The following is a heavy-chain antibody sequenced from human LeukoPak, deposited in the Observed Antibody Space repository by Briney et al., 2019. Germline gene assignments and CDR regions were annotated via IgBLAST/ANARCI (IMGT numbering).Heavy chain of an antibody. Sequence: SETLSLTCAVYGGSFSGYYWSWIRQPPGKGLEWIGEINHSGSTNYSPSLKSRVTISVDTSKNQFSLKLSSVTAADTAVYYCARQLWDRPFDYWGQGTLVTVSS. J-gene: IGHJ4*02. V-gene: IGHV4-34*01. D-gene: IGHD5-18*01. CDR2: INHSGST. CDR3: ARQLWDRPFDY. CDR1: GGSFSGYY.